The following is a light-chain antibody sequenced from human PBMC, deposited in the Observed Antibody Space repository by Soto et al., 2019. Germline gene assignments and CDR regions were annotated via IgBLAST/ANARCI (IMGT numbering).Light chain of an antibody. CDR2: EVN. J-gene: IGLJ1*01. CDR1: SSDIGAYDY. Sequence: QSALTQPASLSGSPGQSITISCTGTSSDIGAYDYVSWFQQHPGKAPKLMISEVNNRPSGVSNRFSGSKSGNTAYLTISGLQVEDEAEYFCFPFTTTSTHVFGTGTKVTVL. CDR3: FPFTTTSTHV. V-gene: IGLV2-14*01.